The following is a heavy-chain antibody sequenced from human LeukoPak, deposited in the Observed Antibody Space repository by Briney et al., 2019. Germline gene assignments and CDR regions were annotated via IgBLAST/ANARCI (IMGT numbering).Heavy chain of an antibody. D-gene: IGHD5-12*01. Sequence: SETLSLTCAVYGGSFSGYYWSWIRQPPGKGLEWIGEINHSGSTNYNPSLKSRVTISVDTSKKQFSLKLRSVTAADTAVYYCARVSGYDWESFYDYWGQGTLVTVSS. CDR1: GGSFSGYY. J-gene: IGHJ4*02. CDR2: INHSGST. V-gene: IGHV4-34*01. CDR3: ARVSGYDWESFYDY.